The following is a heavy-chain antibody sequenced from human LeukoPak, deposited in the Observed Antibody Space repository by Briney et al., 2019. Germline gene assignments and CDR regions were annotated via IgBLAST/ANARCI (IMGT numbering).Heavy chain of an antibody. CDR3: ARHVQVGTMVRGVNYYYYYYMDV. CDR1: GYSFTSYW. CDR2: IYPGDSDT. D-gene: IGHD3-10*01. J-gene: IGHJ6*03. V-gene: IGHV5-51*01. Sequence: GESLKISCKGSGYSFTSYWIGWVRQMPGKGLEWMGIIYPGDSDTRYSPSFQGQVTISADKSISTAYLQWSSLKASDTAMYYCARHVQVGTMVRGVNYYYYYYMDVWGKGTTVTVSS.